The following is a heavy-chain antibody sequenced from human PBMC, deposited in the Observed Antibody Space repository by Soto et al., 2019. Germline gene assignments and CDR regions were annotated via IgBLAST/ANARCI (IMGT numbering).Heavy chain of an antibody. Sequence: SVKVSFKASCYTFSFYGITWVRQAPGQGLEWMGWISGFNGNTNYAADLQGRVTMTTDTSTSTAYMELRGLRSDDTAVYYCARIGVSSGHESPDFDSWGQGTLVTVSS. CDR2: ISGFNGNT. J-gene: IGHJ4*02. CDR3: ARIGVSSGHESPDFDS. D-gene: IGHD3-16*01. CDR1: CYTFSFYG. V-gene: IGHV1-18*01.